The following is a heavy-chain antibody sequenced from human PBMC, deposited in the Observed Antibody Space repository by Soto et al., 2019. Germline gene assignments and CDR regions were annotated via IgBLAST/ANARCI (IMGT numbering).Heavy chain of an antibody. Sequence: EVQLLESGGAVVQPGGSLRLSCAASGFTFSSFVMNWVRQAPGKGLEWVSGMSGSGCSIYHSDSVKGRFTISRDNSKNTLFLDMKSLRADDTAVYHCARERLVYGAGRGGMDVWGKGTTVNVSS. J-gene: IGHJ6*04. D-gene: IGHD3-10*01. CDR2: MSGSGCSI. CDR3: ARERLVYGAGRGGMDV. V-gene: IGHV3-23*01. CDR1: GFTFSSFV.